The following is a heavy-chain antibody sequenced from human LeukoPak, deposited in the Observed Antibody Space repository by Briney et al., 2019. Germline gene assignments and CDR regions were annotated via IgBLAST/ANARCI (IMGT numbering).Heavy chain of an antibody. D-gene: IGHD1-26*01. Sequence: SETLSLTCTVSGGSISSYYWGWIRQPPGKGLEWIGSIYHSGSTYYNPSLKSRVTISVDTSKNQFSLKLSSVTAADTAVYYCAIGDGSYIYDYWGQGTLVTVSS. CDR2: IYHSGST. CDR1: GGSISSYY. V-gene: IGHV4-38-2*02. CDR3: AIGDGSYIYDY. J-gene: IGHJ4*02.